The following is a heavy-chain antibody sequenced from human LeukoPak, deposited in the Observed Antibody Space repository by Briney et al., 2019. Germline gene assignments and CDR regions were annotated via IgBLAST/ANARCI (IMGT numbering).Heavy chain of an antibody. D-gene: IGHD2-2*01. CDR3: ASRGYQLLSPFDY. J-gene: IGHJ4*02. Sequence: GGSLRLSCAASGFTFSSYAMSWVRQAPGGGLEWVSIIYSGGSTYYADSVKGRFIISRDNSKNTLYLQMNSLRAEDTAVYYCASRGYQLLSPFDYWGQGTLVTVSS. V-gene: IGHV3-53*01. CDR2: IYSGGST. CDR1: GFTFSSYA.